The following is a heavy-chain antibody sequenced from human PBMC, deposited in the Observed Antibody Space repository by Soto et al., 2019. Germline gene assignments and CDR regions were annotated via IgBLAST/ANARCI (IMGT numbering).Heavy chain of an antibody. J-gene: IGHJ4*02. CDR1: GGSFSGYY. CDR3: ARGRVSSGWYRDY. V-gene: IGHV4-34*01. CDR2: INHSGST. Sequence: QVQLQQWGAGLLKPSETLSLTCTVYGGSFSGYYWSWIRQPPGKGQEWIGEINHSGSTNYNPSLKSRVTISVDTSKNQFSLKLNSVTAADTAVYFCARGRVSSGWYRDYWGQGTLVTVSS. D-gene: IGHD6-19*01.